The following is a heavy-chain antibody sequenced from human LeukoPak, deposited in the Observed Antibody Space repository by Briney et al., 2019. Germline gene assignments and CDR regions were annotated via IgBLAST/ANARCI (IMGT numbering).Heavy chain of an antibody. V-gene: IGHV6-1*01. J-gene: IGHJ5*02. CDR2: TYYRSKWYH. CDR1: GDSVSSNTAS. Sequence: SQTLSLTCVVSGDSVSSNTASWNWIRQSPSRGLEWLGRTYYRSKWYHDSAESVKSRLTINPDTSRNHFSLQLNSVTPEDTAVYYRARGASGWHVPVFDPWGQGTLVTVSS. D-gene: IGHD6-25*01. CDR3: ARGASGWHVPVFDP.